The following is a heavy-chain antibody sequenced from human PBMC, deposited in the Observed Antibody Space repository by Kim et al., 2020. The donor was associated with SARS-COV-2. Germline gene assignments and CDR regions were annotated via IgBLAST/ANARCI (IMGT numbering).Heavy chain of an antibody. J-gene: IGHJ4*02. Sequence: TYYADSVKGRFTISRDNSKNTLYLQMNSLRAEDTAVYYCATALGVAAFDYWGQGTLVTVSS. D-gene: IGHD2-15*01. V-gene: IGHV3-23*01. CDR3: ATALGVAAFDY. CDR2: T.